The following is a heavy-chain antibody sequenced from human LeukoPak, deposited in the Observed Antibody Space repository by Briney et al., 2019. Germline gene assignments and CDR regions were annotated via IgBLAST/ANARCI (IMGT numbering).Heavy chain of an antibody. J-gene: IGHJ4*02. CDR2: INQGGSDK. CDR1: GFTFSGHW. V-gene: IGHV3-7*01. Sequence: GGSLRLSCAASGFTFSGHWMSWVRQAPGKGLEWVANINQGGSDKYYVDSVKGRFTISRDNANNLLYLQMDSLRGEDTAVYYCTRDRSRAEDDWGQGPLVTVSS. CDR3: TRDRSRAEDD. D-gene: IGHD1-14*01.